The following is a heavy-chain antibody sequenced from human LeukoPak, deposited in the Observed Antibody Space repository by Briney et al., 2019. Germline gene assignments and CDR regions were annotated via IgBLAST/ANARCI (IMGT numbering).Heavy chain of an antibody. CDR3: ARDHQVRSRWFDP. CDR2: IKYDGSEK. CDR1: GFSFSSSYW. J-gene: IGHJ5*02. V-gene: IGHV3-7*01. Sequence: GGSLRLFCVASGFSFSSSYWMHWVRQAPGKGPEWLANIKYDGSEKFYADSVKGRFTISRDNAKNSLYLEMNNLRAEDTAVYFCARDHQVRSRWFDPWGQGTLVTVSS.